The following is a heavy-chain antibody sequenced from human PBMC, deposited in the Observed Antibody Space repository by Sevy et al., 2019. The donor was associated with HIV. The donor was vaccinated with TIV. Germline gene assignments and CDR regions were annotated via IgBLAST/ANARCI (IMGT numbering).Heavy chain of an antibody. CDR3: VRDGWHY. Sequence: GGSVRLSCAASGFTFSTSTMNWVRQAPGKGLEWVSLMTSSGSYILYADSLKGRFTISRDNAKNSVFLQMNSLRVEDTAVYYCVRDGWHYWGQGTLVTVSS. CDR1: GFTFSTST. D-gene: IGHD2-15*01. CDR2: MTSSGSYI. J-gene: IGHJ4*02. V-gene: IGHV3-21*01.